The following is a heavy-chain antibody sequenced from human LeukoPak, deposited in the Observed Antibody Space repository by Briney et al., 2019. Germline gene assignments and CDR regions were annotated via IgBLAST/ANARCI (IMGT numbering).Heavy chain of an antibody. CDR2: ISSSSSYI. CDR1: GFTFSSYS. V-gene: IGHV3-21*01. Sequence: GRSLKLSCAASGFTFSSYSMNWVRQAPGKGLEWVSSISSSSSYIYYADSVKGRFTISRDNAKNSLYLQMNSLRAEDTAVYYCARDPRMTTVVTIDRYFDYWGQGTLVTVSS. CDR3: ARDPRMTTVVTIDRYFDY. D-gene: IGHD4-23*01. J-gene: IGHJ4*02.